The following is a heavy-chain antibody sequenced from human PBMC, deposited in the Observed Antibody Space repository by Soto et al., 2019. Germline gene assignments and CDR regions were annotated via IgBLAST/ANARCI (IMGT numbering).Heavy chain of an antibody. Sequence: PSVTLSLTCAVYGGSFSGYYWSWIRQPPGKGLEWIGEINHSGSTNYNPSLKSRVTISVDTSKNQFSLKLSSVTAADTAVYYCASDALRYFDYWGQGTLVTVSS. CDR1: GGSFSGYY. CDR3: ASDALRYFDY. V-gene: IGHV4-34*01. CDR2: INHSGST. J-gene: IGHJ4*02. D-gene: IGHD4-17*01.